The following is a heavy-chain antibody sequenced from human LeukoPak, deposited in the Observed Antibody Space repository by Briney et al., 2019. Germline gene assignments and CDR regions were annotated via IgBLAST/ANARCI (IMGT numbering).Heavy chain of an antibody. Sequence: SETLSLTCAVYGGSFSGYYWSWIRQPPGKGLEWIGEINHSGSTNYNPSLKSRVTISVDTSKNQFSLKLSSVTAADTAVYYCARGTADSSSFPDFDYWGQGTLVTVSS. V-gene: IGHV4-34*01. CDR2: INHSGST. CDR1: GGSFSGYY. D-gene: IGHD6-6*01. CDR3: ARGTADSSSFPDFDY. J-gene: IGHJ4*02.